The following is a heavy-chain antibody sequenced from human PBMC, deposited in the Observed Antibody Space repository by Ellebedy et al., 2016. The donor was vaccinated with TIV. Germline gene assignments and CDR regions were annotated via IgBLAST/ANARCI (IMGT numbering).Heavy chain of an antibody. J-gene: IGHJ3*02. D-gene: IGHD6-13*01. CDR3: ARVVWQQPVSYASDI. Sequence: MPGGSLRLSCAAWGFSFSNFWMSWIRQPPGKGLEWIGYIDYSGSTNYNPSLKSRVTISVDTSKNQFSLKLSSVTAADTAVFYCARVVWQQPVSYASDIWGQGTMVTVSS. CDR2: IDYSGST. CDR1: GFSFSNFW. V-gene: IGHV4-59*01.